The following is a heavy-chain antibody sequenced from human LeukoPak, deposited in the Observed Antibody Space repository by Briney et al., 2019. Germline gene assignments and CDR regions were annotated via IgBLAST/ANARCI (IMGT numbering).Heavy chain of an antibody. Sequence: GGSLRLSCAASGFTFSSYGMHWVRQAPGKGLEWVAVISYDGSNKYYADSVKGRFTISRDNSKNTLYLQMNSLRAEDTAVYYCARENRPGIAAAGTGYWGQGTLVTVSS. CDR1: GFTFSSYG. CDR3: ARENRPGIAAAGTGY. V-gene: IGHV3-30*03. D-gene: IGHD6-13*01. J-gene: IGHJ4*02. CDR2: ISYDGSNK.